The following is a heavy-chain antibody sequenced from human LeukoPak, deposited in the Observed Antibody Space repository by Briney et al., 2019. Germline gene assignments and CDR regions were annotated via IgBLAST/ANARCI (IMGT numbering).Heavy chain of an antibody. CDR2: ITGSSSYI. CDR1: GFSFRSYS. Sequence: GGSLRLSCAASGFSFRSYSMDWVRQAPGKGLEWVSSITGSSSYISYADSVKGRFTISRDSAENSLFLQMNSLRPEDTAVCFCARDRLEGGETFDSWGQGTLVTVSS. V-gene: IGHV3-21*01. D-gene: IGHD1-1*01. J-gene: IGHJ4*02. CDR3: ARDRLEGGETFDS.